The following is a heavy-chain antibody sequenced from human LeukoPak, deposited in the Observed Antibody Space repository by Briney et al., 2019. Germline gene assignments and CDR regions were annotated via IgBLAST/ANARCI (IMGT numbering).Heavy chain of an antibody. V-gene: IGHV3-74*01. CDR2: INSDGSST. CDR3: VREGRVSGYDFDY. J-gene: IGHJ4*02. D-gene: IGHD5-12*01. CDR1: GFTFSSYW. Sequence: GGSLRPSCEASGFTFSSYWMHWVRQAPGKGLVWVSRINSDGSSTTYADSVKGRFTISRDNAKNTLYQQMNSLRAEDTAVYYCVREGRVSGYDFDYWGQGTLVTVSS.